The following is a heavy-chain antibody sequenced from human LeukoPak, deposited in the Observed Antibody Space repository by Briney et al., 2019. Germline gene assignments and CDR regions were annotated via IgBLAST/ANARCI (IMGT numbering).Heavy chain of an antibody. D-gene: IGHD3-10*01. Sequence: GESLKISCKGSGYSFTSYWIGWVRQMPGKGLEWKGIIYPGDSDTRYSPSFQGQVTISADKSISTAYLQWSSLKASDTAMYYCARHYYGSGSNNWFDPWGQGTLVTVSS. CDR2: IYPGDSDT. V-gene: IGHV5-51*01. CDR3: ARHYYGSGSNNWFDP. J-gene: IGHJ5*02. CDR1: GYSFTSYW.